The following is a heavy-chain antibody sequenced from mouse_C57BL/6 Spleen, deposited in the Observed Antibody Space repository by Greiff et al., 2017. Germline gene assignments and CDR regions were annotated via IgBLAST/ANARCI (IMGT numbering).Heavy chain of an antibody. D-gene: IGHD2-4*01. CDR1: GFSLTSYG. CDR2: IWSGGST. Sequence: VQLKESGPGLVQPSQSLSITCTVSGFSLTSYGVHWVRQSPGKGLEWLGVIWSGGSTDYNAAFISRLSISKDNSKSQVFFKMNSLQADDTAIYYCARNEGDIDYDGYYAMDYWGQGTSVTVSS. V-gene: IGHV2-2*01. CDR3: ARNEGDIDYDGYYAMDY. J-gene: IGHJ4*01.